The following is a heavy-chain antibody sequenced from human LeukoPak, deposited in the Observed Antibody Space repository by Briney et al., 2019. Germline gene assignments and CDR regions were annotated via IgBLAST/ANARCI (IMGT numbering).Heavy chain of an antibody. CDR1: GFTFSSYA. J-gene: IGHJ6*04. V-gene: IGHV3-30*04. D-gene: IGHD2-15*01. CDR3: ARVRCSGGSCYLTNGMDV. CDR2: ISYDGSNK. Sequence: PGGSLRLSCAASGFTFSSYAMHWVRQAPGKGLEWGAVISYDGSNKYYADSVKGRFTISRDNSKSTLYLQMNSLRAEDTAVYYCARVRCSGGSCYLTNGMDVWGKGTTVTVSS.